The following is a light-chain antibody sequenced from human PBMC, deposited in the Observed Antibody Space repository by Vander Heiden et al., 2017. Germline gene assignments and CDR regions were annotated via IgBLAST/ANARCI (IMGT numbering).Light chain of an antibody. CDR1: KSGDKY. CDR3: QAWDSSTAGV. J-gene: IGLJ1*01. CDR2: QDS. V-gene: IGLV3-1*01. Sequence: SYELTQLPSVSVSPGQTATITCSGDKSGDKYACWYQQKPGQSPILVIYQDSKRPSGIPERFSGSNSGNTATLTISGTQAMDEADYYCQAWDSSTAGVFGTGTKVTVL.